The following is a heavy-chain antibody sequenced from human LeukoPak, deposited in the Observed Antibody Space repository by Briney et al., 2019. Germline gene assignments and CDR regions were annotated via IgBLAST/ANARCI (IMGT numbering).Heavy chain of an antibody. D-gene: IGHD6-19*01. CDR2: IYFSGNT. J-gene: IGHJ4*02. Sequence: PSETLSLTCAVYGGSFSGYYWSWIRQPPGKGLEWIGSIYFSGNTYYNPSLKSRLTISVDTSKSQFSLKLSSVTAADTAVYYCARDPTVAPKGGFFDYWGQGTLVTVSS. CDR3: ARDPTVAPKGGFFDY. V-gene: IGHV4-34*01. CDR1: GGSFSGYY.